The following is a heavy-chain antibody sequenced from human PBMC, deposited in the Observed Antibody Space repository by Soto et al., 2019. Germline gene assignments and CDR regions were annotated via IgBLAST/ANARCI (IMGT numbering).Heavy chain of an antibody. CDR1: GFTFSSSA. Sequence: DVHLLESGGSLVHPGGSLRLSCVASGFTFSSSAMNWVRQAPGKGLEWVSDISASGGSRHYTDSVRGRFTISRDNSANTLFLQMNSLRAEDTAIYYCAKAALYYDRGGYSDPRYYFDSWGQGTLVTVSS. J-gene: IGHJ4*02. CDR2: ISASGGSR. V-gene: IGHV3-23*01. CDR3: AKAALYYDRGGYSDPRYYFDS. D-gene: IGHD3-22*01.